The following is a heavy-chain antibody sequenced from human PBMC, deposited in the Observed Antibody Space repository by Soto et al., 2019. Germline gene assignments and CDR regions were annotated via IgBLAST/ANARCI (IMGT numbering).Heavy chain of an antibody. V-gene: IGHV3-33*01. D-gene: IGHD6-13*01. CDR1: GFTFGAYG. CDR3: ARVGVVTAAGKSDY. CDR2: IWFDGSNK. Sequence: SLRLSCAASGFTFGAYGMHWVRQAPGKWLEWVAVIWFDGSNKYYAGSVKGRFTVSRDNSKNTVYLQMNGLRAEDTGVYYCARVGVVTAAGKSDYWGQGTLVTVSS. J-gene: IGHJ4*02.